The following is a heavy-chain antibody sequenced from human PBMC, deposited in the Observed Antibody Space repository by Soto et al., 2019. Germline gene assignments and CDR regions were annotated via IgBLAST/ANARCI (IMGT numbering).Heavy chain of an antibody. CDR3: ATYGLREELGIYDYFDY. V-gene: IGHV5-51*01. CDR1: GYSFTSYW. J-gene: IGHJ4*02. Sequence: GESLKISCKGSGYSFTSYWIGWVRQMPGKGLEWMGIIYPGDSDTRYSPSFQGQVTISADKSISTAYLQWSSLKASDTAMYYCATYGLREELGIYDYFDYWGQGTLVTVSS. CDR2: IYPGDSDT. D-gene: IGHD1-26*01.